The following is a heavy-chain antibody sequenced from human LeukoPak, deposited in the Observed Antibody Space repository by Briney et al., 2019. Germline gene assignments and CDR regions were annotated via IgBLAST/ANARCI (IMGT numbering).Heavy chain of an antibody. D-gene: IGHD3-10*01. V-gene: IGHV3-9*01. J-gene: IGHJ4*02. CDR1: GFTFDDYA. CDR3: VKGSGTFYNGYFDY. Sequence: GGSLRLSCAVSGFTFDDYAMHWVQQAPGEALEWVSGISWNSGNTDYADSVKGRFTISRDNAKNSLFLQMNRLRAEDTALYYCVKGSGTFYNGYFDYWGQGTLVTVSS. CDR2: ISWNSGNT.